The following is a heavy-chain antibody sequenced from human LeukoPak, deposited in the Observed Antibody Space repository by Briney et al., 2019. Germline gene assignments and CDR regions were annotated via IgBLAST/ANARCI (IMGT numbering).Heavy chain of an antibody. Sequence: RGGSLRLSCAGSGFTFSSYAMSWVRQAPGKGLEWVSAISDTGATTYDADSVKGRFTISRDNSRSTLYLQMNSLRAEDTTLYYCAKDTSIGRYCTNGVCSPFDYWGQGTLVTVSS. J-gene: IGHJ4*02. CDR3: AKDTSIGRYCTNGVCSPFDY. CDR2: ISDTGATT. D-gene: IGHD2-8*01. CDR1: GFTFSSYA. V-gene: IGHV3-23*01.